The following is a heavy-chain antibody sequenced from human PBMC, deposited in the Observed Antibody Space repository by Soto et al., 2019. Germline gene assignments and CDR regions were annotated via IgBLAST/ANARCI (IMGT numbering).Heavy chain of an antibody. CDR3: AKSGGGGYDSDNDRSGGLLTGPS. CDR2: IYYDGTYE. D-gene: IGHD3-22*01. CDR1: GFIFSNYG. V-gene: IGHV3-33*06. Sequence: GGSLRLSCAASGFIFSNYGMHWVRQAPGKGLEWVALIYYDGTYENYADSVKGRFTIFRDNSKSTLWLQMNSLRVEDTAVYYCAKSGGGGYDSDNDRSGGLLTGPSWGRGTLVTVSS. J-gene: IGHJ4*02.